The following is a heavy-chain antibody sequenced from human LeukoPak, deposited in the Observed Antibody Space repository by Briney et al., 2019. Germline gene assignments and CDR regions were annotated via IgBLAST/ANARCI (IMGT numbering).Heavy chain of an antibody. D-gene: IGHD3-22*01. V-gene: IGHV3-30*05. J-gene: IGHJ4*02. CDR2: ISYDGSNK. CDR3: ASPPTYYYDSSGLGLGY. CDR1: GFTFSSYG. Sequence: PGGSLRLSCAASGFTFSSYGMHWVRQAPGKGLEWVAVISYDGSNKYYADSVKGRFTISRDNSKNTLYPQMNSLRAEGTAVYYCASPPTYYYDSSGLGLGYWGQGTLVTVSS.